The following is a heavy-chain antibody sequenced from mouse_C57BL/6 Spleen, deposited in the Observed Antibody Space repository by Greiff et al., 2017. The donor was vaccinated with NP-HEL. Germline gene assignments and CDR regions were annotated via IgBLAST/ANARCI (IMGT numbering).Heavy chain of an antibody. Sequence: EVQLVESGPELVKPGASVKISCKASGYSFTGYYMNWVKQSPEKSLEWIGEINPSTGGTTYNQKFKAKATLTVDKSSSTAYMQLKSLTSEDSAVYYCARGDGNFYFDYWGQGTTLTVSS. J-gene: IGHJ2*01. CDR2: INPSTGGT. CDR3: ARGDGNFYFDY. D-gene: IGHD2-1*01. CDR1: GYSFTGYY. V-gene: IGHV1-42*01.